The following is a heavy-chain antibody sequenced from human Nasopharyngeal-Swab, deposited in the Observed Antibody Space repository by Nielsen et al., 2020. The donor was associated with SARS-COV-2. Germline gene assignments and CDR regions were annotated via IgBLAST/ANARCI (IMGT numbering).Heavy chain of an antibody. CDR3: AGGSGSYGGAYQYYYAMDV. CDR2: ISSGSRTI. Sequence: GESLKISCAASGFSFSGCSMNWVRQAPGKGLEWVSYISSGSRTIYSADSVKGRFTISRDNAKNSLYLQMNSLRDEDTAVYYCAGGSGSYGGAYQYYYAMDVWGQGTTVTVSS. V-gene: IGHV3-48*02. CDR1: GFSFSGCS. J-gene: IGHJ6*02. D-gene: IGHD6-19*01.